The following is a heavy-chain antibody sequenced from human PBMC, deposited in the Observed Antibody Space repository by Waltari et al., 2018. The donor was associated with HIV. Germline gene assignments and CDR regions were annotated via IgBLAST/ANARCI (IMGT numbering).Heavy chain of an antibody. J-gene: IGHJ4*02. D-gene: IGHD3-16*02. V-gene: IGHV3-21*01. CDR3: ARDSYRGKPFDY. CDR2: ISSSSSYI. Sequence: EVQLVESGGGLVKPGGSLRLTCAASGFTFSSYSMNWVRQAPGKGLEWVSSISSSSSYIYYADSVKGRFTISRDNAKNSLYLQMNSLRAEDTAVYYCARDSYRGKPFDYWGQGTLVTVSS. CDR1: GFTFSSYS.